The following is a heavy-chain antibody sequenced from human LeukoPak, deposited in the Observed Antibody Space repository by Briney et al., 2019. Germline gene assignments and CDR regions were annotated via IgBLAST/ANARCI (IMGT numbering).Heavy chain of an antibody. V-gene: IGHV4-59*01. CDR2: IYYSGST. J-gene: IGHJ3*02. D-gene: IGHD1-26*01. CDR1: GGSISSYY. Sequence: SETLSLTCTVSGGSISSYYWSWIRQPPGKGLEWIGYIYYSGSTNYNPSLKSRVTISVDTSKNQFSLKLSSVTAADTAVYYCARDVSGELTDAFDIWGQGTMVTVSS. CDR3: ARDVSGELTDAFDI.